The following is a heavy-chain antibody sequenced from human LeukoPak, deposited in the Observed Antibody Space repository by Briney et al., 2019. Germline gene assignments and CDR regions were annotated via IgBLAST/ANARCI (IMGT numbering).Heavy chain of an antibody. CDR3: ARRAGAYSHPYDY. J-gene: IGHJ4*02. Sequence: GGSLTLSCAASGFTFSSYAMSWLRQAPGKGLEWVSAISGSGTSTYYADSVKGRFIISRDNSKNTLYLQMNSLRAEDTAVNYCARRAGAYSHPYDYWGQGTLVTVSS. CDR2: ISGSGTST. CDR1: GFTFSSYA. V-gene: IGHV3-23*01. D-gene: IGHD4/OR15-4a*01.